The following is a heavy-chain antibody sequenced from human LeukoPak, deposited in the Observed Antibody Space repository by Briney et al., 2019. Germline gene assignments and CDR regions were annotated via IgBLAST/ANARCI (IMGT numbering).Heavy chain of an antibody. CDR2: IKQDGSEK. CDR3: ARIWFKSSFDY. CDR1: GFTFSNAW. V-gene: IGHV3-7*01. Sequence: GGSLRLSCAASGFTFSNAWMSWVRQAPGKGLEWVASIKQDGSEKHYVDSVKGRFTISRDNAKNSLSLQMNSLRAEDTAVYYCARIWFKSSFDYWGQGTLVTVSS. D-gene: IGHD3-9*01. J-gene: IGHJ4*02.